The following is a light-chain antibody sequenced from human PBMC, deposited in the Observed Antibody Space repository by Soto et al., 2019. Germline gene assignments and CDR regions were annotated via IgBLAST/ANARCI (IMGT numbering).Light chain of an antibody. CDR2: EVN. Sequence: QSVLTQPASVSGSPGQSITISCTGTSRDVGGYNYVSWYQHHPGKAPKLVIYEVNNRPSGISDRFSGSKSGNTASLTISGLQAEDEADYYCTSYTSSNTLVFGGGTKLTVL. J-gene: IGLJ3*02. CDR1: SRDVGGYNY. V-gene: IGLV2-14*01. CDR3: TSYTSSNTLV.